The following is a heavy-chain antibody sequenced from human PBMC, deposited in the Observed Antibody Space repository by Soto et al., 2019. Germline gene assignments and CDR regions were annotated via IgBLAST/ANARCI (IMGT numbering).Heavy chain of an antibody. D-gene: IGHD6-19*01. J-gene: IGHJ4*02. CDR1: GYRFTSYW. Sequence: GESLKISCQGSGYRFTSYWIAWVRQMPGKGLEWMGIILPGGSDTKYSPSFQGQVTISADKSISTAYLQWNSLKASDTAMYYCATYSSRWSYFDYWGQGTLVTVSS. CDR3: ATYSSRWSYFDY. CDR2: ILPGGSDT. V-gene: IGHV5-51*01.